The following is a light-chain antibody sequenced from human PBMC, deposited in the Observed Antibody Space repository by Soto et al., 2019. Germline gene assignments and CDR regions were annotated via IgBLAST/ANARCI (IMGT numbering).Light chain of an antibody. V-gene: IGLV1-40*01. J-gene: IGLJ1*01. CDR3: QSYDSSLSGDV. Sequence: QSVLTQPPSVSEAPGQRVTISCTGNSSNIGAGYEAHWYQQVPGTAPKLLIYENNNRPSGVPDRFSGSKSGTSASLAITGLQAEDEAEYYCQSYDSSLSGDVFGTGTKVTVL. CDR1: SSNIGAGYE. CDR2: ENN.